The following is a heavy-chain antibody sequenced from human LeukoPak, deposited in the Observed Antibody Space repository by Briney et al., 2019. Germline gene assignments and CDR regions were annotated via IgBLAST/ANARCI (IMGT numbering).Heavy chain of an antibody. CDR1: GYTFTSYY. V-gene: IGHV1-46*01. J-gene: IGHJ3*02. CDR3: ARVRDPIAAAGRANDAFDI. Sequence: ASVKVSCKASGYTFTSYYMHWVRQAPGQGLEWMGLINPSGSSTSYAQKFQGRVTITADKSTSTAYMELSSLRSEDTAVYYCARVRDPIAAAGRANDAFDIWGQGTMVTVSS. D-gene: IGHD6-13*01. CDR2: INPSGSST.